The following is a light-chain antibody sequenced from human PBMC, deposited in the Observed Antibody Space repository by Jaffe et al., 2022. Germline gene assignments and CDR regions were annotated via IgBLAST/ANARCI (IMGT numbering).Light chain of an antibody. V-gene: IGLV3-1*01. CDR3: QAWDSSTVHV. J-gene: IGLJ1*01. Sequence: SYELTQPPSVSVSPGQTASITCSGDKLGDKYACWYQQKPGQSPVLVIYQDSKRPSGIPERFSGSNSGNTATLTISGTQAMDEADYYCQAWDSSTVHVFGTGTKVTVL. CDR1: KLGDKY. CDR2: QDS.